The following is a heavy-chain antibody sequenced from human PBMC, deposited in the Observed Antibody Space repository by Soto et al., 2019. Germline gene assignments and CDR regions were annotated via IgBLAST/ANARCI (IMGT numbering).Heavy chain of an antibody. CDR1: GFTFSSYW. CDR3: GRDAGRRFDY. D-gene: IGHD6-13*01. V-gene: IGHV3-7*01. CDR2: MNRDGSEK. J-gene: IGHJ4*02. Sequence: EVQLAESGGGLVQPGGSLRLSCAASGFTFSSYWMTWARQAPGKGLEWVASMNRDGSEKRYVDSVEGRFTISRYNAKNSLFLQMNSLSPDDTAVYYCGRDAGRRFDYWGQGSLVTVSS.